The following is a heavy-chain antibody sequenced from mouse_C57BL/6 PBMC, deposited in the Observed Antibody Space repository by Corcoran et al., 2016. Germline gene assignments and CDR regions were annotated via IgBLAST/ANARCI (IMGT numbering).Heavy chain of an antibody. CDR1: GYAFSSYW. D-gene: IGHD2-4*01. V-gene: IGHV1-80*01. CDR3: ARPIYYDYLYAMDY. CDR2: IYPGDGDT. J-gene: IGHJ4*01. Sequence: QVQLQQSGAELVKPGASVKISCKDSGYAFSSYWMNWVKQRPGKGLEGIGQIYPGDGDTNYNGKFKGKATLTADKSSSTAYMQLSSLTSEDSAVYFCARPIYYDYLYAMDYWGQGTSVTVSS.